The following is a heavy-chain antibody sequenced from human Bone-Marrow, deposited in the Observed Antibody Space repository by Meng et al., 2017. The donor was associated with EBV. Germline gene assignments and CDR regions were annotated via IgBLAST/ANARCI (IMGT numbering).Heavy chain of an antibody. CDR1: GGSFSGYY. D-gene: IGHD7-27*01. CDR2: INHSGST. V-gene: IGHV4-34*01. CDR3: ARAPGDGNDY. Sequence: QILLSQFAQELLRLLDTLSRTAPVSGGSFSGYYWTWIRQPPGKGLESFWAINHSGSTNYNPSLKSRVTISVDTSKNQFSLKLSSVTAADTAVYYCARAPGDGNDYWGQGTLVTVS. J-gene: IGHJ4*02.